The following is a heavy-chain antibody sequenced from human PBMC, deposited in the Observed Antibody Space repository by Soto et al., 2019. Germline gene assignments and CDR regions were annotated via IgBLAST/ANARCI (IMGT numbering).Heavy chain of an antibody. D-gene: IGHD3-9*01. Sequence: SETLSLTCTVSGGSISSYYWSWIRQPPGKGLEWIGYIYYSGSTNYNPSLKSRVTISVDTSKNQFSLKLSSVTAADTAVYYCARVSYDILTANWFDPWGQGTLVTVSS. J-gene: IGHJ5*02. V-gene: IGHV4-59*01. CDR2: IYYSGST. CDR1: GGSISSYY. CDR3: ARVSYDILTANWFDP.